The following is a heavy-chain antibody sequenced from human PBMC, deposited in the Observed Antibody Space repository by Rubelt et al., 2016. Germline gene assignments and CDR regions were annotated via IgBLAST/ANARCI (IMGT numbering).Heavy chain of an antibody. CDR3: ARGWGDGDLFDY. J-gene: IGHJ4*02. CDR2: INPSGGST. CDR1: GYIFTSYS. D-gene: IGHD5-24*01. V-gene: IGHV1-46*01. Sequence: GYIFTSYSMHWVRQAPGQGLEWMGIINPSGGSTTYAQKFQGRVSMTRDTSTSTVYMELSSLRSDDTAIYYCARGWGDGDLFDYWGQGTLVTVSS.